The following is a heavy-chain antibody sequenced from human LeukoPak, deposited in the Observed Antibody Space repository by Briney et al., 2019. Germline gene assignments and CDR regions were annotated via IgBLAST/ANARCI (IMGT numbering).Heavy chain of an antibody. V-gene: IGHV1-8*01. J-gene: IGHJ4*02. CDR3: VRTPPNWGADY. Sequence: ASVKVSCKASGYTFTSYDINWVRQATGQGLEWMGWMSPNSGKIGHAQKFQDRVTMTRDTSISTAYMELSSLRFEDTAVYYCVRTPPNWGADYWGRGTLVTVSS. D-gene: IGHD7-27*01. CDR1: GYTFTSYD. CDR2: MSPNSGKI.